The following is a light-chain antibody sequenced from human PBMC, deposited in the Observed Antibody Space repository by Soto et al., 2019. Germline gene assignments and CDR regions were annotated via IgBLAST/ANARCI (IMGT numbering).Light chain of an antibody. CDR2: GAS. CDR3: QQYNNWPQT. J-gene: IGKJ1*01. CDR1: QSVSIN. V-gene: IGKV3-15*01. Sequence: VLTKSPATLSVSPGERATLSCRASQSVSINLAWYQQKPGQAPRLLIYGASTRATGIPARFSGSGSGTEFTLTISSLQSEDFAVYYCQQYNNWPQTFGQGTKVDIK.